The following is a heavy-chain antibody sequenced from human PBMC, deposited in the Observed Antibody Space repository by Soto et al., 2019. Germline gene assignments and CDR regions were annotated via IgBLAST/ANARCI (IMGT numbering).Heavy chain of an antibody. V-gene: IGHV5-51*01. CDR1: GYSFTSYW. Sequence: GESLKISCKGSGYSFTSYWTGWVRQMPGKGLEWMGIIYPGDSDTRYSPSFQGQVTISADKSISTAYLQWSSLKASDTAMYYCASIIKGAAGTLGGMDVWGQGTTVTVSS. D-gene: IGHD6-13*01. J-gene: IGHJ6*02. CDR3: ASIIKGAAGTLGGMDV. CDR2: IYPGDSDT.